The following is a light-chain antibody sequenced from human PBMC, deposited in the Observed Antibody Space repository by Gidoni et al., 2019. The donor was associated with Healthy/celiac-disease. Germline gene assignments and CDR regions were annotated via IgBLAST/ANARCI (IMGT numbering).Light chain of an antibody. CDR2: DAS. CDR3: QQCSNWPNLFT. V-gene: IGKV3-11*01. Sequence: IVFTHSPSTLSLSPGERSTLSCSASQSVRSYLAWYQQKSGQSARLLIYDASNRATGIPARLSGSGSGTDFTLIISSLEHEDFEVYSCQQCSNWPNLFTFGHXTKVDIK. CDR1: QSVRSY. J-gene: IGKJ3*01.